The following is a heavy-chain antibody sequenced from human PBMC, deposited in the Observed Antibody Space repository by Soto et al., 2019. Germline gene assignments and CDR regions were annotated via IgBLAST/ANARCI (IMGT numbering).Heavy chain of an antibody. CDR1: GVSISSGCYS. J-gene: IGHJ4*02. D-gene: IGHD2-15*01. CDR3: ARGEVVALGY. CDR2: IYHSGST. Sequence: PSETLSLTCAVSGVSISSGCYSWSWIRQPPGKGLEWIGYIYHSGSTYYNPSLKSRVTISVDRSKNQFSLKLSSVTAADTAMYYCARGEVVALGYWGQGTLVTVSS. V-gene: IGHV4-30-2*01.